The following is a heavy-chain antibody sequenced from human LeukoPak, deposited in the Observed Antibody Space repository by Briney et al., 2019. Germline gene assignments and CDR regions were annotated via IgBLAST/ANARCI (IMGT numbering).Heavy chain of an antibody. J-gene: IGHJ4*02. CDR2: ISTSSGNI. V-gene: IGHV3-48*04. D-gene: IGHD2-15*01. Sequence: GSLRLSCAASGFTFSSYSMNWVRQAPGKGLEWVSYISTSSGNIYYADSVKGRFTISRDNAKNSLYLQMNSLRAEDTAVYYCARASGSATWYLFDYWGQGTLVTVSS. CDR3: ARASGSATWYLFDY. CDR1: GFTFSSYS.